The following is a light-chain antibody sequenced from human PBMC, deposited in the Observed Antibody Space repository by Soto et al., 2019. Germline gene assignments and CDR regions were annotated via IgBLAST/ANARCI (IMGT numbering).Light chain of an antibody. J-gene: IGKJ1*01. V-gene: IGKV3-20*01. Sequence: EIVLTQSPGALSLSRGERAARSCRASQSVSSSYLAWYQQKPGQAPRLLIYGASSRATGIADRFSGSGSGTDFTLTISRLEPEDFAVYYCQQYGSSPWTFGQGTKVDI. CDR1: QSVSSSY. CDR3: QQYGSSPWT. CDR2: GAS.